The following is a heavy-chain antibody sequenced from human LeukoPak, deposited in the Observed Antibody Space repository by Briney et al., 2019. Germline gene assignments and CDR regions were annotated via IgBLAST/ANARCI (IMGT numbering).Heavy chain of an antibody. CDR1: GFTFSSYA. CDR2: ISGSGGST. Sequence: GGSLRLSCAASGFTFSSYAMSWVRQAPGKGLEWVSAISGSGGSTYYADSVKGRFTISRDNSKNTLYLQMNSLRAEDTAVYYCAKGGAIVVVVAATLDYWGQGTLVTVSS. J-gene: IGHJ4*02. CDR3: AKGGAIVVVVAATLDY. D-gene: IGHD2-15*01. V-gene: IGHV3-23*01.